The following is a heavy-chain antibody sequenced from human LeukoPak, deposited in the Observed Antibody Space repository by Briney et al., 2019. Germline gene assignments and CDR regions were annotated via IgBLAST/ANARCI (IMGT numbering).Heavy chain of an antibody. V-gene: IGHV1-18*01. CDR2: ISGYNANA. D-gene: IGHD2-2*01. CDR3: ARVGRGCSSIRCYWEDWFDP. Sequence: ASVKVSCRASGYSFTNYGITWIREAPGQGPEWLGWISGYNANAHYAQNVQGRVTLTTDTSTNTAYMELRGLTSDDTAMYYCARVGRGCSSIRCYWEDWFDPWGQGTLVIVSS. CDR1: GYSFTNYG. J-gene: IGHJ5*02.